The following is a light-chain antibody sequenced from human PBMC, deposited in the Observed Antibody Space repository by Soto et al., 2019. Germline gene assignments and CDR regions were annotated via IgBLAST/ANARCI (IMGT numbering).Light chain of an antibody. J-gene: IGKJ1*01. Sequence: AIQVNQSPTSLSASVGDRVTITCGSSQDIRNYLGWYQQKPGKAPQLLIYGASSLQRGVSSRFSGSGFGTDFTLTISSLQPEDSATYYCPQDRSHCWTFGQGTKVAIK. V-gene: IGKV1-6*01. CDR2: GAS. CDR1: QDIRNY. CDR3: PQDRSHCWT.